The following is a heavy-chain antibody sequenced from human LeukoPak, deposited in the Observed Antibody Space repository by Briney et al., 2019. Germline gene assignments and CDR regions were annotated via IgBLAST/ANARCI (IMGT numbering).Heavy chain of an antibody. CDR2: ISAYNGNT. V-gene: IGHV1-18*01. D-gene: IGHD5-24*01. CDR1: GYTFTSYG. CDR3: ARDSAGRDGYNSRASARAFDI. Sequence: ASVKVSCKASGYTFTSYGISWVRQAPGQGLEWMGWISAYNGNTNYARKLQGRVTMTTDTSTSTAYMELRSLRSDDTAVYYCARDSAGRDGYNSRASARAFDIWGQGTMVTVSS. J-gene: IGHJ3*02.